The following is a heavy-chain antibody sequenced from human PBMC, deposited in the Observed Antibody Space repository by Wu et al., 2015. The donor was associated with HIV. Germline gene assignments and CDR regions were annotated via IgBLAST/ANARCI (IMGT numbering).Heavy chain of an antibody. Sequence: QAHLVQSGAEVKKPGASVKVSCKASGYTFTNYDINWVRQATGQGLEWMGWMNPNSGNTNYAQKFQGRVTMTRDTSISTAYMELSRLRSDDTAVYYCARPGRAYCTSISCPPPSGSRVSFCYEPWGSGTGTTWFD. J-gene: IGHJ5*02. CDR2: MNPNSGNT. CDR3: ARPGRAYCTSISCPPPSGSRVSFCYEPWGSGTGTTWFD. D-gene: IGHD2-2*01. V-gene: IGHV1-2*02. CDR1: GYTFTNYD.